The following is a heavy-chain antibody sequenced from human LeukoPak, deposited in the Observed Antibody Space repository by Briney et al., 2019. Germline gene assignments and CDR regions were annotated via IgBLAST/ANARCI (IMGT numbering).Heavy chain of an antibody. V-gene: IGHV3-74*03. CDR3: ARAPSEIGGYYPEYFRH. J-gene: IGHJ1*01. Sequence: PGGSLRLSCAPSGFTFRIYWRHWVREAPGKGLVWVSHIKSDGYIKYADSVKGRFTISRDNAKNTVSLQMNSLRAEDTGVYYCARAPSEIGGYYPEYFRHWGQGTLVTVSP. CDR2: IKSDGYI. CDR1: GFTFRIYW. D-gene: IGHD3-22*01.